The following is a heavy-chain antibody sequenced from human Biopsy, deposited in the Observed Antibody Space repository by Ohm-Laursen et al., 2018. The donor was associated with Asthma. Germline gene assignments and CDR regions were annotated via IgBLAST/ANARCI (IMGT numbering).Heavy chain of an antibody. V-gene: IGHV4-39*02. CDR1: GDAMSTSGSY. Sequence: SEILSLTCIVSGDAMSTSGSYWGWIRQSPGKGLEWIGSIYYSGRTYYNPSLESRVTISADTSKNHFSLKVTSVTAADTAVYYCARAVSSSSYWYFDLWGRGDLVTVSS. CDR2: IYYSGRT. CDR3: ARAVSSSSYWYFDL. J-gene: IGHJ2*01. D-gene: IGHD6-6*01.